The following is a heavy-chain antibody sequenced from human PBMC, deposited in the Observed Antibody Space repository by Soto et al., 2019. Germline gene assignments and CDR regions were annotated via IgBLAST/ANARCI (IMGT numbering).Heavy chain of an antibody. CDR2: VSPIWGS. CDR3: ARQGFGALHGLVGV. Sequence: QVLLQESGPGLVKPSETLSLSCTVSGDSISSYYWGWIRQPPGKEMEWIGYVSPIWGSAYNPSLQSRVAISLDTSKSQFSLELTSVTATVTAVYYCARQGFGALHGLVGVWGQGTKVTVSS. J-gene: IGHJ6*02. CDR1: GDSISSYY. D-gene: IGHD3-10*01. V-gene: IGHV4-59*08.